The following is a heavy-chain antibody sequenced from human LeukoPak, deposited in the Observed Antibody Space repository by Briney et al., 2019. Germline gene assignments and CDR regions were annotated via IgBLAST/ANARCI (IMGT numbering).Heavy chain of an antibody. CDR1: GFTFSGYG. CDR3: AKSVGSTTAGRHDY. V-gene: IGHV3-33*06. D-gene: IGHD1-26*01. CDR2: IWYDGSNK. Sequence: GGSLRLSCAASGFTFSGYGMHWVRQAPGKWLEWVAAIWYDGSNKYNADSVKGRFTISRDNSKNTLYLQINSLRAEDTAVYYCAKSVGSTTAGRHDYWGQGTLVTVSS. J-gene: IGHJ4*02.